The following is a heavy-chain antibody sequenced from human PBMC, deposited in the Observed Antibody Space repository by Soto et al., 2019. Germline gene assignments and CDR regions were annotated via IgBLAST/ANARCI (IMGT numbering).Heavy chain of an antibody. CDR2: ISWNSGSI. V-gene: IGHV3-9*01. CDR3: AKASNFRLSNSSPPSYFDY. Sequence: EVQLVESGGGLVQPGRSLRLSCAASGFTFDDYAMHWVRQAPGKGLEWVSGISWNSGSIGYADSVKGRFTISRDNAKNSLYLQMNSLRAEDTALYYCAKASNFRLSNSSPPSYFDYWGQGTLVTVSS. CDR1: GFTFDDYA. D-gene: IGHD6-6*01. J-gene: IGHJ4*02.